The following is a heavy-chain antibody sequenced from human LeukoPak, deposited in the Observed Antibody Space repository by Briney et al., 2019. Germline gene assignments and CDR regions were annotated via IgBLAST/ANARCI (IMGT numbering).Heavy chain of an antibody. Sequence: PSETLSLTCTVSGGSISSSSYYWGWIRQPPGKGLEWIGSIYYSGSTFYNPSLKSLVTISVDTSKNQFSLKLSSVTAADTAVYYCASYHLGIYFFDYWGQGTLVTVSS. CDR1: GGSISSSSYY. V-gene: IGHV4-39*01. D-gene: IGHD6-13*01. CDR3: ASYHLGIYFFDY. J-gene: IGHJ4*02. CDR2: IYYSGST.